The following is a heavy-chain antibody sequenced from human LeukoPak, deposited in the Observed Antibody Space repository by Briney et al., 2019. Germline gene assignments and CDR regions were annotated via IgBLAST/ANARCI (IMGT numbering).Heavy chain of an antibody. J-gene: IGHJ4*02. CDR2: IYYSGST. CDR3: ARGGGYGDHDY. Sequence: SETLSLTCTVSSGSISSGDYYWSWIRQPPGTGLEWIGYIYYSGSTYYNPSLKSRVTISVDTSKNQFSLKLSSVTAADTAVYYCARGGGYGDHDYWGQGTLVTVSS. D-gene: IGHD4-17*01. CDR1: SGSISSGDYY. V-gene: IGHV4-30-4*08.